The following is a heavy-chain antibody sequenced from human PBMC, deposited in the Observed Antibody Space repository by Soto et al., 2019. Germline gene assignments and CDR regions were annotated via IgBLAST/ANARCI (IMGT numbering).Heavy chain of an antibody. CDR1: GFTFSNFV. Sequence: QVQLVESGGGVVQPGGSLRLSCAASGFTFSNFVMHWVRQAPGKGLEWVAATSYDGKNKDHADYVKGRFTISRDNTKNTLYLQMNSLRQEDTAVYFCARERAIAATGIFYYWGQGTLVTVSS. J-gene: IGHJ4*02. CDR2: TSYDGKNK. V-gene: IGHV3-30*04. D-gene: IGHD6-13*01. CDR3: ARERAIAATGIFYY.